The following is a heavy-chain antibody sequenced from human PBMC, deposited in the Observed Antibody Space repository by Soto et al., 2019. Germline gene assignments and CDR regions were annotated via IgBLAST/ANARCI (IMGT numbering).Heavy chain of an antibody. CDR1: GFTFTSSA. D-gene: IGHD1-26*01. CDR2: IVVGSGNT. Sequence: VKVSCKASGFTFTSSAVQWVRQARGQRLEWIGWIVVGSGNTNYAQKFQERVTITRDMSTSTAYMELSSLRSEDTAVYYCAAESSGSYQFDYWGQGTLVTVSS. V-gene: IGHV1-58*01. CDR3: AAESSGSYQFDY. J-gene: IGHJ4*02.